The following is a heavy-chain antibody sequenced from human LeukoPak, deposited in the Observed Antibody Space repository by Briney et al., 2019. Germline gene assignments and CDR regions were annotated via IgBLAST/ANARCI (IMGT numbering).Heavy chain of an antibody. V-gene: IGHV4-59*01. CDR1: GGSISTYY. CDR2: IFYSGNT. CDR3: ARVGYNSAFDI. D-gene: IGHD5-24*01. J-gene: IGHJ3*02. Sequence: SETLSLTCTVSGGSISTYYWSWIRQPPGKGLEWTGYIFYSGNTNYDPSLKSRVTISVDTSKIQFSLKLSSVTAADTAVYYCARVGYNSAFDIWGQGTMVTVSS.